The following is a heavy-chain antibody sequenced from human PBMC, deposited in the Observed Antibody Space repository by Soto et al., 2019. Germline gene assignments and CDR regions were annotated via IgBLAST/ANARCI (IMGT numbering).Heavy chain of an antibody. D-gene: IGHD3-10*01. CDR2: IYYSGST. CDR1: GGSISSYY. Sequence: QVQLQESGPGLVKPSETLSLTCTVSGGSISSYYWSWIRQPPGKGLEWIGFIYYSGSTNYNPSLKSRITISVDTSKNQFSLKLSSVTAADTAVYYCARHNQRGYWFDPWGQGTLVTVSS. CDR3: ARHNQRGYWFDP. V-gene: IGHV4-59*08. J-gene: IGHJ5*02.